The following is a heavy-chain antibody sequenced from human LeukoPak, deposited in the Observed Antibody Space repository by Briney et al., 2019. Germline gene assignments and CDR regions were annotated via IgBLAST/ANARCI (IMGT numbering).Heavy chain of an antibody. Sequence: SQTLSLTCAISGDSVSSNSAAWNWIRQSPSRGLEWLGRTYYRSKWYNDYAVSVKSRITINPDTSKNQFSLQLNSVTPEDTAVYYCARGGRWLVGYYYYGMDVWGQGTTVTVSS. D-gene: IGHD6-19*01. CDR2: TYYRSKWYN. J-gene: IGHJ6*02. V-gene: IGHV6-1*01. CDR1: GDSVSSNSAA. CDR3: ARGGRWLVGYYYYGMDV.